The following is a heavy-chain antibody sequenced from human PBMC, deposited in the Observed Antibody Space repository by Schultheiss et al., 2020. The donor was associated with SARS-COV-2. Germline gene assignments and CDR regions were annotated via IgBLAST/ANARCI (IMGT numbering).Heavy chain of an antibody. D-gene: IGHD1-1*01. V-gene: IGHV1-69*05. CDR2: IIPIFGTA. Sequence: SVKVSCKASGGTFSSYAISWVRQAPGQGLEWMGGIIPIFGTANYAQKFQGRVTMTRDTSISTAYMELSRLRSDDTAVYYCAKDKGTGTTPGMDVWGQGTTVTVSS. CDR1: GGTFSSYA. CDR3: AKDKGTGTTPGMDV. J-gene: IGHJ6*02.